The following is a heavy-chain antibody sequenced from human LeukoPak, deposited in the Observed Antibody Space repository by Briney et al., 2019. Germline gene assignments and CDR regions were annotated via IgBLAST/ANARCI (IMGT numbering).Heavy chain of an antibody. CDR3: ARGSWSTAMDSGVPYYYYGMDV. CDR2: INSDGSST. V-gene: IGHV3-74*01. D-gene: IGHD5-18*01. Sequence: GGSLRLSCAASGFTFSSYWMHWVRQAPGKGLVWVSRINSDGSSTSYAGSVKGRFTISRDNAKNTLYLQMNSLRAEDTAVYYCARGSWSTAMDSGVPYYYYGMDVWGQGTTVTVSS. J-gene: IGHJ6*02. CDR1: GFTFSSYW.